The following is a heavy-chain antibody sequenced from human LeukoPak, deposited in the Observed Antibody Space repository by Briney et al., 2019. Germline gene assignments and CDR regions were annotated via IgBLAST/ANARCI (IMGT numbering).Heavy chain of an antibody. CDR3: AKDIAVSDSYFDY. D-gene: IGHD6-19*01. CDR1: GFDFSNNG. J-gene: IGHJ4*02. V-gene: IGHV3-30*02. CDR2: IRVDAANQ. Sequence: GGSLRLSCGASGFDFSNNGMHWVRQAPGKGLEWVSFIRVDAANQYYADSVKGRFTISRDNSKKTLYLQMDSLRYEDTGIYHCAKDIAVSDSYFDYWGQGTLVTVSS.